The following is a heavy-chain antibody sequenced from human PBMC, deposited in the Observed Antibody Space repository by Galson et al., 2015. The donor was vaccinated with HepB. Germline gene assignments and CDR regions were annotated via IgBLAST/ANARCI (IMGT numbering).Heavy chain of an antibody. CDR3: ARILGYSSSWYYFDY. J-gene: IGHJ4*02. CDR2: IDWDDDK. V-gene: IGHV2-70*01. Sequence: PALVKPTQTLTLTCTFSGFLLSTSGMCVNWIRQPPGKALEWLALIDWDDDKYYSTSLKTRLTISKDTSKNQVVLTMTNMDPVDTATYYCARILGYSSSWYYFDYWGQGTLVTVSS. D-gene: IGHD6-13*01. CDR1: GFLLSTSGMC.